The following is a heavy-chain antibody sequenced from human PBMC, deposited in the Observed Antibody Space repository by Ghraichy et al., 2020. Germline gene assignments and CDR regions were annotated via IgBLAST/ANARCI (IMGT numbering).Heavy chain of an antibody. CDR2: ISGSGGST. CDR3: AKVRAAAGRFVYYYYGMDV. Sequence: LSLTCAASGFTFSSYAMSWVRQAPGKGLEWVSAISGSGGSTYYADSVKGRFTISRDNSKNTLYLQMNSLRAEDTAVYYCAKVRAAAGRFVYYYYGMDVWGQGTTVTVSS. J-gene: IGHJ6*02. CDR1: GFTFSSYA. V-gene: IGHV3-23*01. D-gene: IGHD6-13*01.